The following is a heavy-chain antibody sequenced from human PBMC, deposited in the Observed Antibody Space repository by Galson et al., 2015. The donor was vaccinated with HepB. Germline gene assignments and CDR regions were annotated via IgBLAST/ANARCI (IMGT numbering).Heavy chain of an antibody. J-gene: IGHJ6*03. CDR2: FDPEDGET. Sequence: SCKVSGYTLTELSMHWARQAPGKGLEWMGGFDPEDGETIYAQKFQGRVTMTEDTSTDTAYMELSSLRSEDTAVYYCATAERDYYYYYMDVWGKGTTVTVSS. CDR1: GYTLTELS. CDR3: ATAERDYYYYYMDV. D-gene: IGHD1-1*01. V-gene: IGHV1-24*01.